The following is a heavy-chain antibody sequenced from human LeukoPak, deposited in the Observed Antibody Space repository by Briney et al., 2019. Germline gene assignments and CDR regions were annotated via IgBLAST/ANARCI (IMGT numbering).Heavy chain of an antibody. Sequence: ASVKVSCKASGYTFTSYYMHWVRQAPGEGLEWMGQINPSGGSTSYAQKFQGRVTMTRDTPMSTVYVELSSLRSEDTAVYYCAGGTYSYGRNPGYWGQGTLVTVSS. CDR1: GYTFTSYY. J-gene: IGHJ4*02. CDR2: INPSGGST. V-gene: IGHV1-46*01. D-gene: IGHD5-18*01. CDR3: AGGTYSYGRNPGY.